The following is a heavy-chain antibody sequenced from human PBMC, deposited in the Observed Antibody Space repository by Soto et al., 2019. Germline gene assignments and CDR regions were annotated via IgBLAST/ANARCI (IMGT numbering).Heavy chain of an antibody. V-gene: IGHV1-18*01. CDR2: ISAYNGNT. CDR3: ARAGMYYDFWSGYFGY. Sequence: XSVKVSCKASGYTFTSYGIGWVRQAPGQGLEWMGWISAYNGNTNYAQKLQGRVTMTTDTSTSTAYMELRSLRSDDTAVYYCARAGMYYDFWSGYFGYWGQGTLVTVSS. D-gene: IGHD3-3*01. CDR1: GYTFTSYG. J-gene: IGHJ4*02.